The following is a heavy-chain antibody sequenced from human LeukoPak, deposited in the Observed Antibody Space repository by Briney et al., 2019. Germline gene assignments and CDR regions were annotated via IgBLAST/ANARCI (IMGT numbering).Heavy chain of an antibody. CDR1: GYTFTCYY. Sequence: ASVKVSCKASGYTFTCYYMHWVRQAPGQGLEWMGWINPNSGGTNYAQKFQGRVTMTRDTSISTAYMELSRLRSDDTAVYYCARVDYGSGSLHFDYWGQGTLVTVSS. J-gene: IGHJ4*02. CDR2: INPNSGGT. V-gene: IGHV1-2*02. D-gene: IGHD3-10*01. CDR3: ARVDYGSGSLHFDY.